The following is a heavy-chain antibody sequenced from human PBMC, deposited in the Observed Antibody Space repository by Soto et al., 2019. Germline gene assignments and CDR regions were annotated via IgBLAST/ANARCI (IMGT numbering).Heavy chain of an antibody. CDR3: ARDQFGWYTSYYYYGMDV. CDR2: IIPIFGTA. CDR1: GGTFSSYA. D-gene: IGHD6-19*01. J-gene: IGHJ6*02. Sequence: SVKVSCKASGGTFSSYAISWVRQAPGQGLEWMGGIIPIFGTANYAQKFQGRVTITADKSTSTAYMELGSLRSEDTAVYYCARDQFGWYTSYYYYGMDVWGQGTTVTVSS. V-gene: IGHV1-69*06.